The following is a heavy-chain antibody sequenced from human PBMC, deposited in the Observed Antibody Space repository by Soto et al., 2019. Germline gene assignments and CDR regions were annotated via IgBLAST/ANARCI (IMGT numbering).Heavy chain of an antibody. CDR1: GYTFTGYY. CDR3: AREDIVVVPAAKGTLPYFDY. V-gene: IGHV1-2*04. Sequence: ASVKVSCKASGYTFTGYYMHWVRQAPGQGLEWMGWINPNSGGTNYAQKFQGWVTMTRGTSISTAYMELSRLRSDDTAVYYCAREDIVVVPAAKGTLPYFDYWGQGTLVTVSS. J-gene: IGHJ4*02. D-gene: IGHD2-2*01. CDR2: INPNSGGT.